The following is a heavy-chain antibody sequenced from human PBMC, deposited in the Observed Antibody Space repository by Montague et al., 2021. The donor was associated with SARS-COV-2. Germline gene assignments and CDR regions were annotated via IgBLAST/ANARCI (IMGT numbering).Heavy chain of an antibody. Sequence: SLGLSCAASGFTFDDYAMHWVRQAPGKGLEWVSGISWNSGSIGYADSVKGRFTISRDNAKNSLYLQMNSLRAEDTAVYYCAKGGVVVVAATDLDYWGQGTLVTVSS. CDR3: AKGGVVVVAATDLDY. D-gene: IGHD2-15*01. CDR1: GFTFDDYA. V-gene: IGHV3-9*01. J-gene: IGHJ4*02. CDR2: ISWNSGSI.